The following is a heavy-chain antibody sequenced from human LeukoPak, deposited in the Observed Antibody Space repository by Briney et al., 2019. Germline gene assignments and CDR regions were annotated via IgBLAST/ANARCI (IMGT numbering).Heavy chain of an antibody. Sequence: GASVKVSCKASGYTFTSYGISWVRQAPGQGLEWMGWISAYNGNTNYAQKLQGRATMTTDRSTSTAYMELRSLRSDDTAVYYCARARFDYYDSSGYPDWGQGTLVTVSS. V-gene: IGHV1-18*01. D-gene: IGHD3-22*01. CDR2: ISAYNGNT. CDR3: ARARFDYYDSSGYPD. J-gene: IGHJ4*02. CDR1: GYTFTSYG.